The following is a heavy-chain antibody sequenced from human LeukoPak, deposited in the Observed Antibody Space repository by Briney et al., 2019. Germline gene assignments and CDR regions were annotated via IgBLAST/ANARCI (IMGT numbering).Heavy chain of an antibody. Sequence: SETLSLTCTVSGYSISRGYYWGWIRQPPGKGLEWIGSIYHSGSTYYNPSLKSRVPISVDTSKNQFSLNLSSVTAADTAVYYCARVYWYYYDSSGFDAFDIWGQGTMVTVSS. J-gene: IGHJ3*02. D-gene: IGHD3-22*01. CDR2: IYHSGST. CDR3: ARVYWYYYDSSGFDAFDI. CDR1: GYSISRGYY. V-gene: IGHV4-38-2*02.